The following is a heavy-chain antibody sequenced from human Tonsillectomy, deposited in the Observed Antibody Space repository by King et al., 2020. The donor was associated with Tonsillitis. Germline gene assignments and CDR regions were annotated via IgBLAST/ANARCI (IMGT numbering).Heavy chain of an antibody. J-gene: IGHJ4*02. CDR2: IYHSGST. V-gene: IGHV4-4*02. CDR1: GGSISSSNW. CDR3: ARVGAAWFGELLHDY. D-gene: IGHD3-10*01. Sequence: QLQESGPGLVKPSGTLSLTCAVSGGSISSSNWWSWVRQPPGKGLEWIGEIYHSGSTNYNPSLKSRVTISVDKSKNEFSLKLSSVTAADSAVYYCARVGAAWFGELLHDYWGQGTLVTVSS.